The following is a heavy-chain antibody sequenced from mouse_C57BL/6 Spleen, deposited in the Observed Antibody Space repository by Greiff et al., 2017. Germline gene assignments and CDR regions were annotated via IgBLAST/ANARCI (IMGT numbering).Heavy chain of an antibody. CDR1: GYTFTSYW. D-gene: IGHD1-1*01. Sequence: QVQLKQPGAELVKPGASVKLSCKASGYTFTSYWMHWVKQRPGRGLEWIGRIDPNSGGTKYNEKFKSKATLTVDKPSSTAYMQLSSVTSEYSAVYYCARDVITTVVATFDYWGQGTTLTVSS. CDR2: IDPNSGGT. CDR3: ARDVITTVVATFDY. J-gene: IGHJ2*01. V-gene: IGHV1-72*01.